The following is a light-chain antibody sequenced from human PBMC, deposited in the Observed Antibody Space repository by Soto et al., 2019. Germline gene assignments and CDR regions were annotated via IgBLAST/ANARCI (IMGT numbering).Light chain of an antibody. CDR1: QSISSRY. V-gene: IGKV3-20*01. J-gene: IGKJ1*01. Sequence: EFVLTQSPGTLSLSPGERATLSCRASQSISSRYLAWYQQKPGQAPRLLMYGVSSRATGTPDRFSGSGSGTDFTLTISRLEPEDFAVYHCQQYDSSPTFGQGTKVDIK. CDR2: GVS. CDR3: QQYDSSPT.